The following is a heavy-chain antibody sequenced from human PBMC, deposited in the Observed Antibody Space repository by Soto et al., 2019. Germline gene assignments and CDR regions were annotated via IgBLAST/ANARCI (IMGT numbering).Heavy chain of an antibody. Sequence: VGSLRLSCAASGFTFSNAWMSWVRQAPGKGLEWVGRIKSKTDGGTTDYAAPVKGRFTISRDDSKNTLYLQMNSLKTEDTAVYYCTTDPYYDFWSGYPRRGYYYYGMDVWGQGTTVTVS. CDR3: TTDPYYDFWSGYPRRGYYYYGMDV. D-gene: IGHD3-3*01. V-gene: IGHV3-15*01. J-gene: IGHJ6*02. CDR1: GFTFSNAW. CDR2: IKSKTDGGTT.